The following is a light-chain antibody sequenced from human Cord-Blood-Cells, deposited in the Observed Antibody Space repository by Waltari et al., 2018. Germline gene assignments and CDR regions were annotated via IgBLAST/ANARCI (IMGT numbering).Light chain of an antibody. CDR2: RAS. J-gene: IGKJ1*01. Sequence: EIVMTQSPATLSVSPGERPTLSCRASQSVSSNLAGYQQKPAQSPRLLIYRASTRATAIPARFSGSGSGTEFTLTISSLQSEDFAVYYCQQYNNWPPRTFGQGTKVEIK. CDR1: QSVSSN. V-gene: IGKV3-15*01. CDR3: QQYNNWPPRT.